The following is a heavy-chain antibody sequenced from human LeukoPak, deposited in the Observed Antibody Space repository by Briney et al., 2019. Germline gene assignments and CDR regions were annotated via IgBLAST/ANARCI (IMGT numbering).Heavy chain of an antibody. Sequence: GGSLRLSCAASGFTFSSYAMSWVRQAPGKGLEWVSGITSGGGSTYYADSVKGRFTVSRDKSKNTLYLQMNSLRAEDTAVYYCAKRRDYSSGFFSDFDYWGQGTLVTVSS. D-gene: IGHD3-22*01. CDR1: GFTFSSYA. V-gene: IGHV3-23*01. J-gene: IGHJ4*02. CDR3: AKRRDYSSGFFSDFDY. CDR2: ITSGGGST.